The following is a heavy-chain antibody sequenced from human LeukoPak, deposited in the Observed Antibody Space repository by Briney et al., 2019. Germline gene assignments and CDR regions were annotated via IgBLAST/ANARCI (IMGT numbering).Heavy chain of an antibody. D-gene: IGHD6-6*01. CDR2: ISGSGGIT. CDR1: GFTFSSYA. Sequence: GESLRLSCAASGFTFSSYAMSWVRQAPDRGLQWVSSISGSGGITHYADSVKGRFTISRDNSKNTLYLEMNGLRTEDTAVYFCAKDVAARPRWFDPWGQGTLVAVSS. CDR3: AKDVAARPRWFDP. J-gene: IGHJ5*02. V-gene: IGHV3-23*01.